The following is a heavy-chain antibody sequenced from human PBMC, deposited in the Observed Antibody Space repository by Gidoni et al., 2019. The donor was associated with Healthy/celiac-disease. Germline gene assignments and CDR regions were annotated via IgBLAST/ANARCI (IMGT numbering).Heavy chain of an antibody. CDR3: ARVTMIVVVKPLIKRFDP. J-gene: IGHJ5*02. Sequence: QVQLVQSGAEVQKPGASVTVSCKAYGSTFTSYGISCVRQAPGQVLEWMGWISAYNGNTNSAQKHQGRVTMTTDTSTSTAYMELRSLRSDDTAVYYCARVTMIVVVKPLIKRFDPWGQGTLVTVSS. CDR2: ISAYNGNT. CDR1: GSTFTSYG. D-gene: IGHD3-22*01. V-gene: IGHV1-18*01.